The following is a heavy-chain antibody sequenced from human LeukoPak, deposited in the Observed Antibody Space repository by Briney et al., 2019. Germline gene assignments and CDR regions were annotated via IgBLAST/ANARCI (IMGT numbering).Heavy chain of an antibody. V-gene: IGHV1-69*05. J-gene: IGHJ6*03. CDR2: IIPIFGTA. CDR1: GGTFSSYA. CDR3: ARALKFTEGYYYYMDV. D-gene: IGHD3-16*01. Sequence: ASVKVSCKASGGTFSSYAISWVRQAPGQGLEWMGGIIPIFGTANYAQKFQGRVAITTDESTSTAYMELSSLRSEDTAVYYCARALKFTEGYYYYMDVWGKGTMVTVSS.